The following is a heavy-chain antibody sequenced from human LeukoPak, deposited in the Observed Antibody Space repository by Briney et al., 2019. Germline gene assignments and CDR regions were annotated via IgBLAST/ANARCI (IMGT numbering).Heavy chain of an antibody. Sequence: SETLSLTCTVSVGSISSGDYYGCWIRQPPGKSVEWIGNIYYSGSTYYNPSLKSRVTISVDRSKHQFSLKLASVTAADSAVYYCSREATMVSEVLPLRFDYWGQGTLVIVSS. V-gene: IGHV4-30-4*02. CDR2: IYYSGST. J-gene: IGHJ4*02. D-gene: IGHD3-10*01. CDR3: SREATMVSEVLPLRFDY. CDR1: VGSISSGDYY.